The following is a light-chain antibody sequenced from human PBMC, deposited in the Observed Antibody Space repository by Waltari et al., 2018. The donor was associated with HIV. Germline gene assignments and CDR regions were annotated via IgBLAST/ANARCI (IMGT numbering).Light chain of an antibody. Sequence: QSVVTQPPSASGAPGQTITLSRSGCRSTIGNNLDNWYQHLPGAAPKLLIYSNDQRPSGVPDRISGSKSGTSASLAISGLQPEDEADYYCASWDDKLKGYVFGSGTKVTVL. J-gene: IGLJ1*01. V-gene: IGLV1-44*01. CDR1: RSTIGNNL. CDR3: ASWDDKLKGYV. CDR2: SND.